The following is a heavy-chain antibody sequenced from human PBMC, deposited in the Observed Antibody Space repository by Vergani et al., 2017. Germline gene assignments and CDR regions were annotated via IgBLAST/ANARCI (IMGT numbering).Heavy chain of an antibody. CDR2: ISSNGGST. D-gene: IGHD6-19*01. CDR3: ARGVGSGWYEGGLGWFDP. CDR1: GFTFSSYA. Sequence: EVQLVESGGGLVQPGGSLRLSCAASGFTFSSYAMHWVRQAPGKGLEYVSAISSNGGSTYYANSVKGRFTISRDNSKNTRYLQMGSLRAEDMAVYYCARGVGSGWYEGGLGWFDPWGQGTLVTVSS. V-gene: IGHV3-64*01. J-gene: IGHJ5*02.